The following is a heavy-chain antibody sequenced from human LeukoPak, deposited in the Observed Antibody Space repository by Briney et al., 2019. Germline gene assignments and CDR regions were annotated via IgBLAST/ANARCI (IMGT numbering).Heavy chain of an antibody. J-gene: IGHJ4*02. CDR2: IYSGGST. CDR3: ARDFCSSTSCHN. CDR1: GFTVSSNY. Sequence: RGSLRLSCAASGFTVSSNYMSWVRQAPGKGLEWVSVIYSGGSTYYADSVKGRFTISRDNSKNTLYLQMNSLRAEDTAVYYCARDFCSSTSCHNWGQGTLVTVSS. D-gene: IGHD2-2*01. V-gene: IGHV3-66*01.